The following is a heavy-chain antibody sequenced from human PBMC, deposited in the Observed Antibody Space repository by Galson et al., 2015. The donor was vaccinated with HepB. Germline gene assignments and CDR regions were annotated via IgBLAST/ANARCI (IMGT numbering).Heavy chain of an antibody. CDR1: GFSFSSYG. CDR3: AKESTGTTKSWFDP. V-gene: IGHV3-30*02. J-gene: IGHJ5*02. D-gene: IGHD4-17*01. CDR2: IRYDGTNE. Sequence: SLRLSCAASGFSFSSYGMHWVRQAPGKGLEWVSFIRYDGTNEYYADSVKGRFTISRDNSKNTLYLQMNSLRAEDTAVYYCAKESTGTTKSWFDPWGHGTLVTGSS.